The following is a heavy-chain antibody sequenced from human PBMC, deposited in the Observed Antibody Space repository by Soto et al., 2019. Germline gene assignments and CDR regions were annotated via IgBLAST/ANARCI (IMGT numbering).Heavy chain of an antibody. Sequence: QVQLVESGGGVVQPGRSLRLSCAASGFTFSSYAMHWVRQAPGKGLEWVAVISYDGSNKYYADSVKGRFTISRDNSKNTLYLQMNSLRAEDTAVYYCARERWTEPQPGDYYYYGMDVWGQGTTVTVSS. J-gene: IGHJ6*02. CDR2: ISYDGSNK. V-gene: IGHV3-30-3*01. CDR1: GFTFSSYA. D-gene: IGHD2-8*02. CDR3: ARERWTEPQPGDYYYYGMDV.